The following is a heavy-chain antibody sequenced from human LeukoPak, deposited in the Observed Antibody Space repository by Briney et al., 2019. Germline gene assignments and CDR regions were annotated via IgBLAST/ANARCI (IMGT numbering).Heavy chain of an antibody. CDR2: INPNSGGT. J-gene: IGHJ5*02. CDR1: GYTFTGYY. CDR3: ARDLPPLWFGELFDDWFDP. V-gene: IGHV1-2*02. D-gene: IGHD3-10*01. Sequence: ASVKVSCKASGYTFTGYYMHWVRQAPGQGLEWMGWINPNSGGTNYAQKFQGRVTMTRDTSISTAYMELSRLRSDDTAVYYCARDLPPLWFGELFDDWFDPWGQGTLVTVSS.